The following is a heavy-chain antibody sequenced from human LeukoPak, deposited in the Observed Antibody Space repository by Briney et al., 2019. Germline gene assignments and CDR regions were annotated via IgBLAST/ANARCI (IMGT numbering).Heavy chain of an antibody. CDR3: ARCKYSGSSYYFDY. J-gene: IGHJ4*02. CDR1: GGSISSYY. Sequence: SVTLSLTCTVSGGSISSYYWSWIRQPPGKGLEWIGYIYYSGSTNYNPSLKSRVTISVDTSKNQFSLKLSSVTAADTAVYYCARCKYSGSSYYFDYWGQGTLVTVSS. D-gene: IGHD1-26*01. CDR2: IYYSGST. V-gene: IGHV4-59*08.